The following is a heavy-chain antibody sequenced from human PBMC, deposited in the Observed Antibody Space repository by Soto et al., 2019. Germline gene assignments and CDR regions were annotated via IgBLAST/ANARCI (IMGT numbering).Heavy chain of an antibody. Sequence: PGGSLRLPCAASGVTVSSNYMSWVRQAPGKGLEWVSVIYSGGSTYYADSVKGRFTISRDNSKNTLYLQMNSLRAEDTALYYCASARIGVAGNYFDYWGQGTQVTVSS. D-gene: IGHD6-19*01. CDR3: ASARIGVAGNYFDY. V-gene: IGHV3-66*01. J-gene: IGHJ4*02. CDR2: IYSGGST. CDR1: GVTVSSNY.